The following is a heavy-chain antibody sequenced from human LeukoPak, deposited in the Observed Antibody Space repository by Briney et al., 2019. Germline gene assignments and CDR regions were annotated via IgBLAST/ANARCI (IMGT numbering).Heavy chain of an antibody. CDR3: ARVGIAVAGTRVDFDY. J-gene: IGHJ4*02. D-gene: IGHD6-19*01. V-gene: IGHV1-2*06. Sequence: GASVKVSCKASGYTFTGYYMHWVRQAPGQGLEWMGRINPNSGGTNYAQKFQGRVTMTRDTSISTAYMELSRLRSDDTAVYYCARVGIAVAGTRVDFDYWGQGTLVTVSS. CDR2: INPNSGGT. CDR1: GYTFTGYY.